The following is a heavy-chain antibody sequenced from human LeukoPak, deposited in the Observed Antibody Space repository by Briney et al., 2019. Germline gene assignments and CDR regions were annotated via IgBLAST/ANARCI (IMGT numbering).Heavy chain of an antibody. CDR2: IYYSGST. V-gene: IGHV4-59*01. CDR1: GGSFSGYY. CDR3: ARDRAYSYGHFDY. D-gene: IGHD5-18*01. Sequence: SETLSLTCDVSGGSFSGYYWTWIRQPPGKGLEWIGYIYYSGSTNYNPSLKSRVTISVDTSKNQFSLKLSSVTAADTAVYYCARDRAYSYGHFDYWGQGTLVTVSS. J-gene: IGHJ4*02.